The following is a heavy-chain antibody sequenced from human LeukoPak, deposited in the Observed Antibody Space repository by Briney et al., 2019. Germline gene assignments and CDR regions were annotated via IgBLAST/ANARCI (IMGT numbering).Heavy chain of an antibody. Sequence: GGSLRLSCAASGFTFSSYWLSWVRQAPGKGLEWVANIKTDGTKKYYVDSVKGRFTISRDNAKNSLYLQMNSLRAEDTAVYYCARDGIDGFIGYWGQGTLVTVSS. D-gene: IGHD5-24*01. CDR1: GFTFSSYW. CDR2: IKTDGTKK. V-gene: IGHV3-7*01. J-gene: IGHJ4*02. CDR3: ARDGIDGFIGY.